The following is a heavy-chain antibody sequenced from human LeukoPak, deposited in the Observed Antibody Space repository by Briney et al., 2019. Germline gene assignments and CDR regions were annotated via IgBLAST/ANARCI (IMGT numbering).Heavy chain of an antibody. Sequence: GASVKVSCKVSGYTFTSYDINWVRQATGQGLEWMGWMNPNSGNTGYAQKFQGRVTMTRNTSISTAYMELSSLRSEDTAVYYCARVAAAGTPSYAEYFQHWGQGTLVTVSS. D-gene: IGHD6-13*01. CDR2: MNPNSGNT. V-gene: IGHV1-8*01. CDR1: GYTFTSYD. CDR3: ARVAAAGTPSYAEYFQH. J-gene: IGHJ1*01.